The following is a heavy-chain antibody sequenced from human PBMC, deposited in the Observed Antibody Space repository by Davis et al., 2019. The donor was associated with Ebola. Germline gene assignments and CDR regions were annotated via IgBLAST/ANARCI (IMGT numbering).Heavy chain of an antibody. CDR3: ARQIGEFLFRWVDP. CDR2: IYYSGTT. V-gene: IGHV4-39*01. D-gene: IGHD3-10*01. J-gene: IGHJ5*02. CDR1: GDSVSSSNNY. Sequence: PSETLSLTCTVSGDSVSSSNNYWGWIRQPPGKGLEWIGLIYYSGTTYYNPSLKSRVTISVDTSKNQFSLKLSSVTAADTAVYYCARQIGEFLFRWVDPWGQGTLVTVSS.